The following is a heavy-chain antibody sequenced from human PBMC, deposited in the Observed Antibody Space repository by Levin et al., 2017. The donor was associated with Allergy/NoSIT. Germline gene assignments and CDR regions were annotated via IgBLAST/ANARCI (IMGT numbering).Heavy chain of an antibody. CDR1: RFTFSDYA. J-gene: IGHJ4*02. D-gene: IGHD3-10*01. CDR2: IYASGAT. CDR3: AKLYSSGTYYNIIDH. V-gene: IGHV3-23*01. Sequence: GESLKISCAASRFTFSDYAMSWVRQAPGRGLEWVSAIYASGATYYSDSVKGRFTISRDNSKNTLSLQMNSLRAEDTAVYYCAKLYSSGTYYNIIDHWGQGTLVTVSS.